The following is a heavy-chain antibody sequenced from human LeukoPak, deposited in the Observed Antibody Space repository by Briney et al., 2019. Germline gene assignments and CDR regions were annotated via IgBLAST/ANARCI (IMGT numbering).Heavy chain of an antibody. J-gene: IGHJ5*02. V-gene: IGHV6-1*01. CDR3: ARSQGSSGDNWFDP. CDR2: TYHRSQRYN. D-gene: IGHD6-6*01. CDR1: GDSVFSTSAA. Sequence: SQTLSLTCVISGDSVFSTSAAWNWIRQSPSRGLEWLGRTYHRSQRYNDYATSVKSRITINADTSKNQFSLHLNSVTPDDTAVYYCARSQGSSGDNWFDPWGQGTLVTVAS.